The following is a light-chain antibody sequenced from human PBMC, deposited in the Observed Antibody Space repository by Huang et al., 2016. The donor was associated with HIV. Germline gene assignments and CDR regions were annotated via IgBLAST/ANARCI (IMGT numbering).Light chain of an antibody. Sequence: DIQMTQSPSTLSAFVGDRLTTPCRASQNISSWLAWYQQKPGKAPRLLIYAVSSLESGVPSRFSGSGSGTEFTLTISSLQPDDIGTYYCQYGETFGQGSKVEVK. V-gene: IGKV1-5*03. CDR1: QNISSW. J-gene: IGKJ1*01. CDR3: QYGET. CDR2: AVS.